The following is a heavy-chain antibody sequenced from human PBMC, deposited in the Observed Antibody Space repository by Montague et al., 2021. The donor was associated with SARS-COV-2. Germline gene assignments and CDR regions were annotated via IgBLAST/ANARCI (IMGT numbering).Heavy chain of an antibody. Sequence: CAISGDSVATNSGTWDGLRLAPSRRLEWLWSTYYRSEWYSDYSVSVKSRISINPDTSKNQFSLQLNSVTPEDTAVYYCARAERGSCGDGNCYQYFFNYWGQGTLVTVSS. V-gene: IGHV6-1*01. J-gene: IGHJ4*02. D-gene: IGHD2-15*01. CDR3: ARAERGSCGDGNCYQYFFNY. CDR1: GDSVATNSGT. CDR2: TYYRSEWYS.